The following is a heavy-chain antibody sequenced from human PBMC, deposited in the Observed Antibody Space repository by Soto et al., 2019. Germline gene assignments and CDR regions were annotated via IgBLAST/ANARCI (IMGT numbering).Heavy chain of an antibody. Sequence: ASVKVSCKASGGTFNSYTISWVRQAPGHGLEWMGGIIPIFDTANYAQKFQGRVTIAADESTSTAYMELSSLRSEDTAVYYCATGYRGRRLYDYWGQGTLVTVSS. J-gene: IGHJ4*02. CDR3: ATGYRGRRLYDY. CDR1: GGTFNSYT. D-gene: IGHD1-1*01. CDR2: IIPIFDTA. V-gene: IGHV1-69*13.